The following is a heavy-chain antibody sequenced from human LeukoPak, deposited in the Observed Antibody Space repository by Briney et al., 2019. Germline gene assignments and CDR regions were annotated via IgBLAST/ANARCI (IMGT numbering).Heavy chain of an antibody. CDR3: ARISQSSGGFYY. Sequence: SETLSLTCTVSGGSISNSGGFYWSWIRQHPGGGLEWIGFISYRGSTYYNPSLKSRVSMSVDTSRSQFSLRLTSVTDEDTAVYYCARISQSSGGFYYWGQGTLVTVSS. V-gene: IGHV4-31*02. D-gene: IGHD2-15*01. CDR1: GGSISNSGGFY. CDR2: ISYRGST. J-gene: IGHJ4*02.